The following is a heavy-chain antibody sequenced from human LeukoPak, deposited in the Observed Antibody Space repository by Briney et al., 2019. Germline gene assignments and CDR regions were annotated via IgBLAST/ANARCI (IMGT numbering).Heavy chain of an antibody. Sequence: PGGSLRLSCAASGFTFSSYAMHWVRQAPGKGLEWVAVISYDGSNKYYADSVKGRFTISRDNSKNTLYLQMNSLRAEDTAVYYCAREWAVTTFDAFDIWGQGTMVTVSS. CDR3: AREWAVTTFDAFDI. J-gene: IGHJ3*02. CDR2: ISYDGSNK. D-gene: IGHD4-17*01. CDR1: GFTFSSYA. V-gene: IGHV3-30-3*01.